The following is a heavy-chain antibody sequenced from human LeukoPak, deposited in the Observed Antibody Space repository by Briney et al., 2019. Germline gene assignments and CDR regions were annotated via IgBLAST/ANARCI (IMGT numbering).Heavy chain of an antibody. J-gene: IGHJ4*02. CDR2: INHSGST. CDR3: ARGGGNYESSGYYPDY. Sequence: SQTLSLTCAVSGGSISSGGYSWSWIRQPPGKGLEWIGEINHSGSTNYNPSLKSRVTISLDTSKNQFSLKLSSVTAADTAVYYCARGGGNYESSGYYPDYWGQGTLVTVSS. CDR1: GGSISSGGYS. D-gene: IGHD3-22*01. V-gene: IGHV4-30-2*01.